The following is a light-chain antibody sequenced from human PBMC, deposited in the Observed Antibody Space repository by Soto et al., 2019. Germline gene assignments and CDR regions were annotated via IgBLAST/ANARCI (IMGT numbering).Light chain of an antibody. CDR2: DVS. V-gene: IGLV2-14*01. J-gene: IGLJ2*01. CDR1: SRDVGGYNY. Sequence: QSALTQPASVSGSPGQSITISCTGTSRDVGGYNYVSWYQQHPGKAPKLMIYDVSNRPSGVSDRFSGSKSGNTASLTISGLQAEDEADYYCSPYTSSSTHVVFGGGTKLTVL. CDR3: SPYTSSSTHVV.